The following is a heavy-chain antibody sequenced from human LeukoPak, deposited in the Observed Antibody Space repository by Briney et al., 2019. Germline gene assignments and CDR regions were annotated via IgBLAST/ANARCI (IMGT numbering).Heavy chain of an antibody. J-gene: IGHJ4*02. CDR3: ARGHDYVWGSYRGVDY. Sequence: ASVKVSCKASGYTFTGYYMHWVRQAPGQGLEWMGWISAYNGNTNYAQKLQGRVTMTTDTSTSTAYMELSSLRSEDTAVYYCARGHDYVWGSYRGVDYWGQGTLVTVSS. V-gene: IGHV1-18*04. D-gene: IGHD3-16*02. CDR1: GYTFTGYY. CDR2: ISAYNGNT.